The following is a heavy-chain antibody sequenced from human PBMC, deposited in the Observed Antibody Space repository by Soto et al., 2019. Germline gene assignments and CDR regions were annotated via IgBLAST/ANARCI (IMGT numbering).Heavy chain of an antibody. D-gene: IGHD1-1*01. CDR1: GYAFVSYG. Sequence: QVQLVQSGTEVKEPGASVKVSCKPSGYAFVSYGISWVRQAPGQGLEWMGWISGYNGNTNYALNHQGKVTRTIDTYTSKAYMERRSLRSDDTAVYDCAREGASRWNDRRPVDFYGIDVWGQGTTVTFSS. J-gene: IGHJ6*02. CDR3: AREGASRWNDRRPVDFYGIDV. CDR2: ISGYNGNT. V-gene: IGHV1-18*01.